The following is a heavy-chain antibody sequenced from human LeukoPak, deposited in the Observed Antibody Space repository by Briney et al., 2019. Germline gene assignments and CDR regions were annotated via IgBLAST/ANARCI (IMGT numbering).Heavy chain of an antibody. CDR1: GFTLSTCA. J-gene: IGHJ3*02. CDR2: ITYNGGNT. CDR3: ARDYYYDSSGPDAFDI. V-gene: IGHV3-23*01. D-gene: IGHD3-22*01. Sequence: GGSLRLSCAVSGFTLSTCAMSWVRQAPGKGLEWVSAITYNGGNTYYADSVRGRFTISRDNSKNTLYLQMNSLRAEDTAVYYCARDYYYDSSGPDAFDIWGQGTMVTVSS.